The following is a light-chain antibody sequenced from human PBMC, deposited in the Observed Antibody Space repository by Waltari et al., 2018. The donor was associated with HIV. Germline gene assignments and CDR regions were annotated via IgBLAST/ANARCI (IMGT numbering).Light chain of an antibody. CDR1: QSISSY. CDR2: AAS. J-gene: IGKJ2*01. V-gene: IGKV1-39*01. Sequence: DIQMTQSPSSLSASVGDRVTNTCRASQSISSYLNWYQQKPGKAPKLLIYAASSLQSGVPSRFSGSGSGTDCTLTISSLQPEDFATYYCQQSYSTPYTFGQGTKLEIK. CDR3: QQSYSTPYT.